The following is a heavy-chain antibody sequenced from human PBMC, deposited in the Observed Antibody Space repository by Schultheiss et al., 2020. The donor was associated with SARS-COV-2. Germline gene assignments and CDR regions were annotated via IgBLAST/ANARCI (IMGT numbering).Heavy chain of an antibody. V-gene: IGHV4-34*01. D-gene: IGHD3-3*01. CDR3: ARGDLGTIFGVVTSDY. J-gene: IGHJ4*02. Sequence: SETLSLTCAVYGGSFSGYYWSWIRQPPGKGLEWIGEINHGEATNYNPSLKSRVTISVDTSKNQFSLKLSSVTAADTAVYYCARGDLGTIFGVVTSDYWGQGTLVTVSS. CDR1: GGSFSGYY. CDR2: INHGEAT.